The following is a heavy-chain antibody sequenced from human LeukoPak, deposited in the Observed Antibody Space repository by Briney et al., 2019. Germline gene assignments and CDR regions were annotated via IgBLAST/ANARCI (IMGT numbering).Heavy chain of an antibody. J-gene: IGHJ6*02. V-gene: IGHV1-24*01. CDR1: GYTLTELS. CDR2: FDPEDGET. Sequence: ASVKVSCKVSGYTLTELSMHWVRQAPGTGLEWMGGFDPEDGETIYAQKFQGRVTITEDTSTDTAYMELSSLRSEDTAVYYCASPLIAARPYYYYGMDVWGQGTTVTVSS. D-gene: IGHD6-6*01. CDR3: ASPLIAARPYYYYGMDV.